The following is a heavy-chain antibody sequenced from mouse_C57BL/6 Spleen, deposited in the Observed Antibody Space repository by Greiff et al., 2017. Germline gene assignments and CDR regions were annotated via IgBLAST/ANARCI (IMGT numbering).Heavy chain of an antibody. J-gene: IGHJ2*01. D-gene: IGHD1-3*01. V-gene: IGHV1-55*01. CDR3: AKSNGYYFDD. CDR2: IYPGSGST. CDR1: GYTFTSYW. Sequence: VQLQQPGAELVKPGASVKMSCKASGYTFTSYWITWVKQRPGQGLEWIGDIYPGSGSTNYNEKFKSKATLTVDTSSSTAYMQLSSLASEDSAVYYCAKSNGYYFDDWGQGTTLTVSS.